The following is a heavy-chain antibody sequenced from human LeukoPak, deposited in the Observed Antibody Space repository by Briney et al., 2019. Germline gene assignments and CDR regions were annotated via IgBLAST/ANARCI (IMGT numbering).Heavy chain of an antibody. D-gene: IGHD3-10*01. CDR1: GFSLSTRGVG. CDR2: IYWDDEK. J-gene: IGHJ5*02. CDR3: AHSYYFGSRSYYNVWFAP. Sequence: ESGPALVKPTQTLTLTCTFSGFSLSTRGVGVGWIRQPPGKALQWLALIYWDDEKYYSPSLKSRLSISRDASRNQVLLTMTNMDPLDTGTYFCAHSYYFGSRSYYNVWFAPWGLGTLVSVSS. V-gene: IGHV2-5*02.